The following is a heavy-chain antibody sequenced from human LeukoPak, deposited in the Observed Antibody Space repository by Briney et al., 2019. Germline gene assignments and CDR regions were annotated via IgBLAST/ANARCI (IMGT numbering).Heavy chain of an antibody. V-gene: IGHV3-74*01. CDR1: GFLFSNYW. CDR3: ARGYYSSSRFDS. J-gene: IGHJ4*02. Sequence: GGSLRLSCAASGFLFSNYWMHWVRQAPGKGLVWVSRVNSDGSTTNYADSVKGRFTISRDNAENTLYMRMNSLRPEDTAVYYCARGYYSSSRFDSWGQGTLVTVSS. D-gene: IGHD6-13*01. CDR2: VNSDGSTT.